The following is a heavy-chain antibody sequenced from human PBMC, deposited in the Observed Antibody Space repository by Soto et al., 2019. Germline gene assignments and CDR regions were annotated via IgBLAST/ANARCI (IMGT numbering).Heavy chain of an antibody. D-gene: IGHD3-10*01. CDR1: GFSFSGYW. CDR3: VTSGGSGRSGSYEVFDI. Sequence: PGEPLKISCAASGFSFSGYWMSWVRQAPGKGLEWLANIKEDGSETSYVDSVKGRFTISRDNSKDSLYLQMSGLRAEDTAVYYCVTSGGSGRSGSYEVFDIWGQGTMVTVSS. CDR2: IKEDGSET. V-gene: IGHV3-7*01. J-gene: IGHJ3*02.